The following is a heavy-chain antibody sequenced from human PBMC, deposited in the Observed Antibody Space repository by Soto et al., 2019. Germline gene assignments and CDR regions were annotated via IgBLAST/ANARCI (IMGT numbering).Heavy chain of an antibody. CDR1: GFTFSSYW. CDR3: ARVAPQFGGVIVILYYYYYMDV. D-gene: IGHD3-16*02. J-gene: IGHJ6*03. Sequence: GESLKISCAASGFTFSSYWMSWVRQAPGKGLEWVANIKQDGSEKYYVDSVKGRFTISRDNAKNSLYLQMNSLRAEDTAVYYCARVAPQFGGVIVILYYYYYMDVWGKGTTVTVSS. CDR2: IKQDGSEK. V-gene: IGHV3-7*01.